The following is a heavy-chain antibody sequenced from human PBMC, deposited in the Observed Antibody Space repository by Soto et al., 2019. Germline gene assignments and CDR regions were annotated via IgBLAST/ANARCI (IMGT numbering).Heavy chain of an antibody. Sequence: APVKVSCKASGYTFTSYGISWVRQAPGQGLEWMGWISAYNGNTNYAQKLQGRVTMTTDTSTSTAYMELRSLRSDDTAVYYCARDGSIAARNWFDPWGQGTLVTVSS. CDR2: ISAYNGNT. D-gene: IGHD6-6*01. CDR1: GYTFTSYG. CDR3: ARDGSIAARNWFDP. V-gene: IGHV1-18*04. J-gene: IGHJ5*02.